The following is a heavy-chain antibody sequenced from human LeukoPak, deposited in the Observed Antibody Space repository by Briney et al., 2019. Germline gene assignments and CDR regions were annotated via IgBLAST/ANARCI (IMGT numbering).Heavy chain of an antibody. CDR1: GFTFSTFL. V-gene: IGHV3-74*01. CDR3: ARDLIAADVYYGMDV. CDR2: INSDGSST. D-gene: IGHD6-13*01. J-gene: IGHJ6*02. Sequence: PGGSLRLSCAASGFTFSTFLMHWVRQAPGKGLVWVSRINSDGSSTIYADSVRGRFTISRDNAKNTLYLQMNSLRAEDTAVYYCARDLIAADVYYGMDVWGQGTTVTVS.